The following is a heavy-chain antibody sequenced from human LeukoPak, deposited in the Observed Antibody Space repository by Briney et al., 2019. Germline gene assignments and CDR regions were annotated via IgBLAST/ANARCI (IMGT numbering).Heavy chain of an antibody. CDR1: GFTFSNHA. CDR3: AKDSASGSVYYDFWSPRFDP. J-gene: IGHJ5*02. CDR2: IGTAGDT. Sequence: PGGSLRLSCATSGFTFSNHAMHWVRQATGKGLEWVSAIGTAGDTFYPDSVKGRFTISRDNSKNTLYLQMNSLRAEDTAVYYCAKDSASGSVYYDFWSPRFDPWGQGTLVTVSS. V-gene: IGHV3-13*01. D-gene: IGHD3-3*01.